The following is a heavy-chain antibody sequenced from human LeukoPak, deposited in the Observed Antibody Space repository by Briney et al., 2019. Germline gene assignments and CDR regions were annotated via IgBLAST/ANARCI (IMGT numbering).Heavy chain of an antibody. V-gene: IGHV3-23*01. CDR2: ISGSGGST. D-gene: IGHD5-12*01. CDR1: GFTFSSYA. Sequence: GGSLRLSCAASGFTFSSYAMSWVRQAPGKGLEWVSAISGSGGSTYYADSVKGRFTISRDNAKNSLYLQFNSLRAEDTAVYYCAKSGYSGYLYYFDYWGQGTLVTVSS. CDR3: AKSGYSGYLYYFDY. J-gene: IGHJ4*02.